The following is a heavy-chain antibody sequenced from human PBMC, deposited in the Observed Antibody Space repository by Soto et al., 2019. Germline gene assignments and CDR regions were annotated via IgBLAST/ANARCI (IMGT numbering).Heavy chain of an antibody. V-gene: IGHV3-15*01. CDR3: TTDHWNQGYFDY. J-gene: IGHJ4*02. D-gene: IGHD1-1*01. Sequence: PGGSLRLSCAASGFTFSNAWMSWVRQAPGKGLEWVGRIKSKTDGGTTDYAAPVKGRFTISRDDSKNTLYLQMNSLKTEDTAVYYCTTDHWNQGYFDYWGQGTLVTVSS. CDR2: IKSKTDGGTT. CDR1: GFTFSNAW.